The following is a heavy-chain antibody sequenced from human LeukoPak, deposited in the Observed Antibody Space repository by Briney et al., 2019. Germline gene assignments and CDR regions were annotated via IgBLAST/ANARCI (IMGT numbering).Heavy chain of an antibody. J-gene: IGHJ4*02. D-gene: IGHD5-12*01. CDR1: GYTFTSYG. V-gene: IGHV1-18*01. CDR2: ISAYNGNT. Sequence: ASVKVSCKASGYTFTSYGISWMRQAPGQGLEWMGWISAYNGNTNYAQKLQGRVTMTTDTSTSTAYMELRSLRSDDTAVYYCARAGSGYDYASDFDYWGQGTLVTVSS. CDR3: ARAGSGYDYASDFDY.